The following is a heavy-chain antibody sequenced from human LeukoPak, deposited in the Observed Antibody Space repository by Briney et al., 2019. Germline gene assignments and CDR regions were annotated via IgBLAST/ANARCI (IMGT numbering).Heavy chain of an antibody. J-gene: IGHJ3*02. D-gene: IGHD4-17*01. CDR3: ARGDYVNYAFDI. CDR2: IYYSGST. CDR1: GGSISSGDYY. Sequence: SETLSLTCTVSGGSISSGDYYWSWIRQPPGKGLEWIGYIYYSGSTYYNPSLKSRVTISVDTSKNQFSLKLSSVTAADTAVYYCARGDYVNYAFDIWGQGTMVTVSS. V-gene: IGHV4-30-4*02.